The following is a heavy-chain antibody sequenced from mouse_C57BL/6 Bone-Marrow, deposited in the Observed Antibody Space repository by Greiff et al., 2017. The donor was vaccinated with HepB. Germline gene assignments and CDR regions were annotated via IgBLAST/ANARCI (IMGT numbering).Heavy chain of an antibody. J-gene: IGHJ4*01. D-gene: IGHD1-1*01. CDR2: IDPANGNT. CDR1: GFNIKNTY. CDR3: SRGFYYYGSSSYYYAMGY. Sequence: EVQLQQSVAELVRPGASVKLSCTASGFNIKNTYMHWVKQRPEQGLEWIGRIDPANGNTKYAPKFQGKATITADTSSNTAYLQLSSLASEDTAIYYCSRGFYYYGSSSYYYAMGYWGEGTSVTVS. V-gene: IGHV14-3*01.